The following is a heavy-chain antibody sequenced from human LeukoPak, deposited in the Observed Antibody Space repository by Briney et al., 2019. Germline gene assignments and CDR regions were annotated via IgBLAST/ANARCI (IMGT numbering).Heavy chain of an antibody. V-gene: IGHV3-48*01. CDR3: ARTYDFGRGPPGDAFDN. CDR1: GFTFTIYG. J-gene: IGHJ3*02. Sequence: GGSLRLSCAASGFTFTIYGLNWVRQAPGKVPEWVSYIDARSGITYYADSVQGRFTISRDNAQESVFLQMNSLRADDTAVYYCARTYDFGRGPPGDAFDNWGPGTLVTVSS. CDR2: IDARSGIT. D-gene: IGHD3-3*01.